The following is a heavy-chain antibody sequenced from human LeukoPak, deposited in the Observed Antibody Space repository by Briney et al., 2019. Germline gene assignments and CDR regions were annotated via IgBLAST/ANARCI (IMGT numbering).Heavy chain of an antibody. CDR1: GFTFSSFT. D-gene: IGHD2-15*01. Sequence: GGSLRLSCAASGFTFSSFTMNWARQVPGKGLEWISYISLGNSTMFYADSVKGRFTISRDNAKNSLYLQMNSQRDDDTAVYYCARVGNGRSWDYWGQGTLVSVSS. V-gene: IGHV3-48*02. CDR3: ARVGNGRSWDY. CDR2: ISLGNSTM. J-gene: IGHJ4*02.